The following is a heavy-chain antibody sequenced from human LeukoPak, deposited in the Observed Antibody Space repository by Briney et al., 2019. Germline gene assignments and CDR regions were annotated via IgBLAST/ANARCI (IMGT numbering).Heavy chain of an antibody. D-gene: IGHD3-3*02. CDR1: GFTFSSYG. Sequence: GGSLRLSCAASGFTFSSYGMHWVRQAPGKGLEWVSSISSSSSYIYYADSVKGRFTISRDNAKNSLYLQMNSLRAEDTAVYYCARDGKKALDYWGQGTLVTVSS. CDR3: ARDGKKALDY. V-gene: IGHV3-21*01. J-gene: IGHJ4*02. CDR2: ISSSSSYI.